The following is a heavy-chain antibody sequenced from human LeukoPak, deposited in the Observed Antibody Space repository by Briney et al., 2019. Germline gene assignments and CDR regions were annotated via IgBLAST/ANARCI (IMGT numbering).Heavy chain of an antibody. CDR3: TTDSTVLEWLRNIDY. J-gene: IGHJ4*02. V-gene: IGHV3-15*01. CDR2: IKSKTDGGTT. Sequence: KSGGSLRLSCAASGFTFSNAWMSWVRQAPGKGLEWVGRIKSKTDGGTTDYAVPVKGRFTISRDDSKNTLYLQMNSLKTEDTAVYYCTTDSTVLEWLRNIDYWGQGTLVTVSS. D-gene: IGHD3-3*01. CDR1: GFTFSNAW.